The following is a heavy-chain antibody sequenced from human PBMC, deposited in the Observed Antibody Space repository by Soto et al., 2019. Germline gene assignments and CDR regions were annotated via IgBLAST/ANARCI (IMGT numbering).Heavy chain of an antibody. CDR3: ARKAESYGFDI. D-gene: IGHD3-10*01. CDR1: GGTFSNYA. CDR2: FIPIFDAA. J-gene: IGHJ3*02. Sequence: QVQLVQSGAEVKKPGSSVKVSCKASGGTFSNYAINWVRQAPGQGLEWMGGFIPIFDAANYAQNFRGRVTITADEYTGTAYMELSGMRSDDTAMYYCARKAESYGFDIWGQGKLVTVS. V-gene: IGHV1-69*01.